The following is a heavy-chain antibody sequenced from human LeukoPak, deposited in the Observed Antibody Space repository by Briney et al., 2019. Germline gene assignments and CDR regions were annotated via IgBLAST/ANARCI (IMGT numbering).Heavy chain of an antibody. J-gene: IGHJ3*02. Sequence: ASVKVSCKASGYTFTSYDISWVRQAPGQGLEWMGWISAYNGNRNYVQKLQGRVTMTTDTSTSTAYMELRSLRSDDTAVYYCARVKALYCSSTSCYRGAFDIWGQGTMVTVSS. D-gene: IGHD2-2*02. CDR3: ARVKALYCSSTSCYRGAFDI. CDR2: ISAYNGNR. V-gene: IGHV1-18*01. CDR1: GYTFTSYD.